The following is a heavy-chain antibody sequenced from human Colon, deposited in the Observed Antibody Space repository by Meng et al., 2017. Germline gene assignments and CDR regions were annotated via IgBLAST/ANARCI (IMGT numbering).Heavy chain of an antibody. CDR3: AKYDRPPYCFEY. CDR2: IYYTGST. J-gene: IGHJ4*02. D-gene: IGHD2-15*01. V-gene: IGHV4-59*07. CDR1: GGSNSGNY. Sequence: HVPPQEWAHGLVKPSDTLPLTCTVSGGSNSGNYWSWIRQSPGRGLEWIAYIYYTGSTNYNPSFKSRATISVDTSKNQFSLNLASVTAADTAVYYCAKYDRPPYCFEYWGQGTLVTVSS.